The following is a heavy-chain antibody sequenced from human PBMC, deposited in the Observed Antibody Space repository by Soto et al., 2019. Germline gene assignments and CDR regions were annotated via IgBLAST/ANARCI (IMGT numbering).Heavy chain of an antibody. CDR1: GGSISSGGYS. CDR2: IYHSGSP. V-gene: IGHV4-30-2*01. J-gene: IGHJ4*02. Sequence: QLQLQESGSGLVKPSQTLSLTCAVSGGSISSGGYSWSWIRQPPGKGLEGIGYIYHSGSPYYIPSLQSRVTISVDRSKNQSSLKLSSVTAADTAVYYCAIVPDYWGQGTLVTVSS. CDR3: AIVPDY.